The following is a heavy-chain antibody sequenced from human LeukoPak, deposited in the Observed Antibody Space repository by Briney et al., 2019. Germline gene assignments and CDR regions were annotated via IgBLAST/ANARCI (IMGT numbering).Heavy chain of an antibody. CDR1: GFSLSTRGVS. V-gene: IGHV2-5*02. CDR2: ISWDDDK. Sequence: SGPTLVNPTQTLTLTCTFSGFSLSTRGVSVGWIRQPPGNALEWLALISWDDDKRYSPSLKSRLTITKDTSKNQVFLTMTNMDPVDTATYYCAHRLVAFDYWGQGTLVTVSS. CDR3: AHRLVAFDY. J-gene: IGHJ4*02. D-gene: IGHD6-6*01.